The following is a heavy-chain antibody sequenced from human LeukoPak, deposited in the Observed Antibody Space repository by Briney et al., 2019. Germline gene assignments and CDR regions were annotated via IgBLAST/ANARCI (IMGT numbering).Heavy chain of an antibody. CDR2: IYTSGST. CDR1: GGSLSTHY. CDR3: ARIGSGYDYDY. D-gene: IGHD5-12*01. J-gene: IGHJ4*02. V-gene: IGHV4-4*07. Sequence: SETLSLTCTVSGGSLSTHYWTWVRQPPGKGLEWIGRIYTSGSTDYNPSLKSRVTMSVDTSTNQFSLKLSSVTAADTAVYYCARIGSGYDYDYWGQGTLVTVSS.